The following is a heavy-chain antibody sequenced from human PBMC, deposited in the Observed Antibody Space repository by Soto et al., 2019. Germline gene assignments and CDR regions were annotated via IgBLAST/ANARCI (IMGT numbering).Heavy chain of an antibody. J-gene: IGHJ4*02. CDR3: ARITIFGVDGDYFDY. CDR2: IYHSGST. D-gene: IGHD3-3*01. V-gene: IGHV4-38-2*01. Sequence: SATLSLTCAVSGYSISSGYYWGWIRQPPGKGLERIGSIYHSGSTYYNPSLKSRVTISVDTSKNQFSLKLSSVTAADTAVYYCARITIFGVDGDYFDYWGQGTLVTVSS. CDR1: GYSISSGYY.